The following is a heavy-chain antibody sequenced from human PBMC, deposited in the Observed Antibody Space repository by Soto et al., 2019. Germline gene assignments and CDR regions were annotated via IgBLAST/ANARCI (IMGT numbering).Heavy chain of an antibody. CDR1: GGSISSYY. Sequence: QVQLQESGPGLVKPSETLSLTCTVSGGSISSYYWSWIRQPPGKGLEWIGYIYYSGSTNYNPSLKSRVTISVDTSKNQFSLKLSSVTAADTAVYYCARGGRDGYNFYGYWGQGTLVTVSS. CDR3: ARGGRDGYNFYGY. V-gene: IGHV4-59*01. D-gene: IGHD5-12*01. J-gene: IGHJ4*02. CDR2: IYYSGST.